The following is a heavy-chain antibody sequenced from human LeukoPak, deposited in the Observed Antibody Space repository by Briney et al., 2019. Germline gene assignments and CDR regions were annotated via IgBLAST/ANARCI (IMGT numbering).Heavy chain of an antibody. V-gene: IGHV3-74*01. CDR1: GFTFSSYW. CDR3: ARQYSSGWYYEDY. Sequence: PGGSLRLSCAASGFTFSSYWMHWVRQAPGKGLVWVSRINSDGSSTSYADSVKGRFTISRDNAKNTLYLQMNSLRAEDTAVYYCARQYSSGWYYEDYWGQGTLVTVSS. CDR2: INSDGSST. D-gene: IGHD6-19*01. J-gene: IGHJ4*02.